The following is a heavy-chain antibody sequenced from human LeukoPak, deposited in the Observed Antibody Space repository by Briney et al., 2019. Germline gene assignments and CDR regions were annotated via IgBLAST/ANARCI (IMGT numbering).Heavy chain of an antibody. D-gene: IGHD3-10*01. CDR1: GFTLSSHN. CDR3: ARPGITAFDI. CDR2: ISSSGSVT. V-gene: IGHV3-48*01. Sequence: GGSLRLSCVASGFTLSSHNINWVRQAPGKGLEWVSHISSSGSVTYYGDSVKGRITISRDNAKDSVSLYMNSLRAEDSAVYYCARPGITAFDIWGQGTMVTVSS. J-gene: IGHJ3*02.